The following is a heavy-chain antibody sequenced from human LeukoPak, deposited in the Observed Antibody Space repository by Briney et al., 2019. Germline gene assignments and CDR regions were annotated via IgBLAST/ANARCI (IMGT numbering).Heavy chain of an antibody. CDR2: INPNSGGT. J-gene: IGHJ5*02. V-gene: IGHV1-2*02. D-gene: IGHD6-13*01. CDR1: GYTFTNYG. CDR3: ATDSSSWYANWFDP. Sequence: ASVKVSCKASGYTFTNYGISWVRQAPGQGLEWMGWINPNSGGTNYAQKFQGRVTMTRDTSISTAYMELSRLRSDDTAVYYCATDSSSWYANWFDPWGQGTLVTVSS.